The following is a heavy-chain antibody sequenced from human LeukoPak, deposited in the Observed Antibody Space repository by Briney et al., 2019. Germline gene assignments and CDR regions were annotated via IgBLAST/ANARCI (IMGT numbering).Heavy chain of an antibody. V-gene: IGHV3-74*01. Sequence: GGSLRLSCAASGFTFSSYWMHWVRQAPGKGLVWVSRINGDGSSTSYADSVKGRFTISRDNAKNTLYLQMNSLRAEDTAVYYCAKGVGGSSRYTFDIWGQGTMVTVSS. J-gene: IGHJ3*02. CDR2: INGDGSST. D-gene: IGHD6-13*01. CDR1: GFTFSSYW. CDR3: AKGVGGSSRYTFDI.